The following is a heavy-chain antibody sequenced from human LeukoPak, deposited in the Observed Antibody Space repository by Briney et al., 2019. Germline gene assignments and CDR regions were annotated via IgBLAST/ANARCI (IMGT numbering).Heavy chain of an antibody. CDR3: ARQAGWFGDSSKRFDP. CDR1: GYRFTSYW. J-gene: IGHJ5*02. Sequence: GESLKISCQGSGYRFTSYWIGWVRQMPGKGLEWMGIIYPGDSDTRYSPSFQGQVTISADKSISTAYLQWSSLKASDTAMYYCARQAGWFGDSSKRFDPWGQGTLVTVSS. CDR2: IYPGDSDT. D-gene: IGHD3-10*01. V-gene: IGHV5-51*01.